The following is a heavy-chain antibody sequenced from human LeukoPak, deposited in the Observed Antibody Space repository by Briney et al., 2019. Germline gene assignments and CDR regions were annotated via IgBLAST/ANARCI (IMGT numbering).Heavy chain of an antibody. CDR2: ISSSGSTI. Sequence: GGSLRLSCAASGFTFSSYGMSWVRQAPGKGLEWVSYISSSGSTIYYADSVKGRFTISRDNAKNSLYLQMNSLRAEDTAVYYCARAMVAVAGRGSDYWGQGTLVTVSS. D-gene: IGHD6-19*01. V-gene: IGHV3-48*04. CDR3: ARAMVAVAGRGSDY. CDR1: GFTFSSYG. J-gene: IGHJ4*02.